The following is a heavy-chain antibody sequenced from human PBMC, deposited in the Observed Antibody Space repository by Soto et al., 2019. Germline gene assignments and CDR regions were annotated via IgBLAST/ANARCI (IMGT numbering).Heavy chain of an antibody. CDR1: GYVFTSYY. J-gene: IGHJ6*02. Sequence: QVQLVQSGAEVKKPGASVKVSCKASGYVFTSYYLHWARQAPGQGLEWMGWINPHTGDTYYARNFAGTITPNMYSSHKAPYHQMWNLRPADTAILYCQRGVAPTGHYYGVALWAHGIAMNVSS. V-gene: IGHV1-2*02. D-gene: IGHD5-12*01. CDR2: INPHTGDT. CDR3: QRGVAPTGHYYGVAL.